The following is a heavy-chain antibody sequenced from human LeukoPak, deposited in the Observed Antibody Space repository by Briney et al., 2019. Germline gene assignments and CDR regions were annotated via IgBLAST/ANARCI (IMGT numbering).Heavy chain of an antibody. CDR3: AKDPNLSSSSGYFDY. D-gene: IGHD6-6*01. CDR2: ISWDGGST. J-gene: IGHJ4*02. Sequence: GGSLRLSCAASGFTFDDYTMHWVRQAPGKGLEWVSLISWDGGSTYYADSVKSRFTISRDNSKNSLYLQMNSLRTEDTALYYCAKDPNLSSSSGYFDYWGQGTLVTVSS. V-gene: IGHV3-43*01. CDR1: GFTFDDYT.